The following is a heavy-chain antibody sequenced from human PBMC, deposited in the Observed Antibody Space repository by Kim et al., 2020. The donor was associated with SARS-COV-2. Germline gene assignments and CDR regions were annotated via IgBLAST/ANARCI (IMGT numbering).Heavy chain of an antibody. V-gene: IGHV4-59*01. CDR1: GASISSFY. J-gene: IGHJ5*02. CDR2: ISYSGST. D-gene: IGHD2-2*01. Sequence: SETLSLTCTVSGASISSFYWSWIRQPPGKGLEWIGYISYSGSTNYNPSLKSRVTISVDTSKNQFSLKLSSVTAVDTAVYYCARDRRSSTSRWFDPWGQGT. CDR3: ARDRRSSTSRWFDP.